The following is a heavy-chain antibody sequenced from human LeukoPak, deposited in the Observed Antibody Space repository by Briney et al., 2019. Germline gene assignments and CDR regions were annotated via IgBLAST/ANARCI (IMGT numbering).Heavy chain of an antibody. V-gene: IGHV4-34*01. CDR2: INHSGST. CDR3: AREWGHGDFDY. J-gene: IGHJ4*02. D-gene: IGHD1-26*01. CDR1: GGSFSGYY. Sequence: SETLSLTCAVYGGSFSGYYWSWIRQPPGKGLEWIGEINHSGSTNYNPSLKSRVTISVDTSKNQFSLRLSSVTAADTAVYYCAREWGHGDFDYWGQGTLVTVSS.